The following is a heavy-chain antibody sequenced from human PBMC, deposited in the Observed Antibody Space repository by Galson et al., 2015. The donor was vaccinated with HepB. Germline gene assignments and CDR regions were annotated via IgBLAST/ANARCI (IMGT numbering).Heavy chain of an antibody. Sequence: SLRLSCAASGFIFSEYYMNWIRLTPGEGLEWISYISTRSTYTNYADSLKGRFTISRDNARNAVYLQMNRLRVDDTAVYFCARKSFERSKYYDCWGRGILVTVSS. CDR3: ARKSFERSKYYDC. D-gene: IGHD2/OR15-2a*01. CDR2: ISTRSTYT. CDR1: GFIFSEYY. V-gene: IGHV3-11*06. J-gene: IGHJ4*02.